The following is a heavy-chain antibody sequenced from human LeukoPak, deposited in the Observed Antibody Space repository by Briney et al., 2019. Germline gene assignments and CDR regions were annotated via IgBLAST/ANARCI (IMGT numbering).Heavy chain of an antibody. CDR3: ARLSLELGLYYYGMDV. CDR1: GYSFISYW. CDR2: IYPGDSDT. V-gene: IGHV5-51*01. Sequence: GESLKISCKGSGYSFISYWIGWVRQMPGKGLEWMGIIYPGDSDTRYSPSFQGQVTISADKSISTAYLQWSSLKASDTAMYYCARLSLELGLYYYGMDVWGQGTTVTVSS. J-gene: IGHJ6*02. D-gene: IGHD6-6*01.